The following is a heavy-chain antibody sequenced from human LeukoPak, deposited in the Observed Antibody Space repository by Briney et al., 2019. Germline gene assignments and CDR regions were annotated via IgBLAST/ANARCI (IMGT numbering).Heavy chain of an antibody. V-gene: IGHV3-30*18. J-gene: IGHJ5*02. CDR1: GFTFSSYG. Sequence: QPGRSLRLSCAASGFTFSSYGMHWVRQAPGKGLEWVAVISYDGSNKYYADSVKGRFTISRDNSNNTLYLQMNSLRAEDTAVYYCAKDGEAYYYDSSGYYYGPFDPWGQGTLVTVSS. CDR2: ISYDGSNK. CDR3: AKDGEAYYYDSSGYYYGPFDP. D-gene: IGHD3-22*01.